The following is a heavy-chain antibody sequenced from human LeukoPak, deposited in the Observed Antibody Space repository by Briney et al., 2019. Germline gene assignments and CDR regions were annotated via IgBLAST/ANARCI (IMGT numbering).Heavy chain of an antibody. V-gene: IGHV4-59*01. CDR2: IYYSGTT. J-gene: IGHJ6*02. Sequence: PSESLSLTCTVSGGSISHYYWSWIRQSPGKGLEWIGYIYYSGTTNYNPSLKSRVTISVDTSRNQFSLQLRSVTAADTAVYYCAREDPQTTVPEGMDVWGQGTTVIVSS. CDR1: GGSISHYY. D-gene: IGHD4-17*01. CDR3: AREDPQTTVPEGMDV.